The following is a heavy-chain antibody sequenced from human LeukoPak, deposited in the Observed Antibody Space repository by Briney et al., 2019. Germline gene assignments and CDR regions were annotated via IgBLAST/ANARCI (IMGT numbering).Heavy chain of an antibody. Sequence: PGGSVRLSRAASLFTDSSSYISWVRPAPGRGLEWVSVLYNIVSAHYADSVRGRFTISRDNTKNTLYLQMNSVRDEDTAVYYCARVGGPYYNYWGQGTLGT. CDR2: LYNIVSA. CDR3: ARVGGPYYNY. CDR1: LFTDSSSY. J-gene: IGHJ4*02. D-gene: IGHD4-23*01. V-gene: IGHV3-66*01.